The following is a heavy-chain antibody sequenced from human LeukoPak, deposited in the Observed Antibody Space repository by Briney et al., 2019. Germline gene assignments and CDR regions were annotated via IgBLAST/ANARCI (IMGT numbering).Heavy chain of an antibody. CDR2: INPRGGGT. J-gene: IGHJ4*02. CDR3: ARALGYRGYDYGWYYDY. D-gene: IGHD5-12*01. CDR1: GYTFTSYY. Sequence: ASVTVSCKASGYTFTSYYIHWVRQAPGQGLEWMGIINPRGGGTRYAQKFQGRVTMTSDTSTTTVYMELSSLRSEDTAVYYCARALGYRGYDYGWYYDYWGQGTLVTVSP. V-gene: IGHV1-46*01.